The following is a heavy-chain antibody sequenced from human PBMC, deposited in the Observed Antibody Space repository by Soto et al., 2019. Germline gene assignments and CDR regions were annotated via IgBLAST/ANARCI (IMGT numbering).Heavy chain of an antibody. CDR1: GFTLSGRS. V-gene: IGHV3-74*01. J-gene: IGHJ6*04. CDR3: ARGWLGPDV. CDR2: IDNAGTDS. D-gene: IGHD3-10*01. Sequence: EVQLVESGGGLVQPGGSLRLSCAASGFTLSGRSMHWVRQAPGKGLVWVSGIDNAGTDSTYADSVKGRFTSSRDNAKNMLYLQMNSLRVEDTALYYCARGWLGPDVWGKGTTVTVSS.